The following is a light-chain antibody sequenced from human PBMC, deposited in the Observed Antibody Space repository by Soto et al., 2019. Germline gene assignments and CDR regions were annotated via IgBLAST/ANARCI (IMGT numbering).Light chain of an antibody. V-gene: IGLV6-57*04. CDR1: SGSIASNY. J-gene: IGLJ2*01. CDR2: EDN. Sequence: NFMLTQPHSVSEYPGKTVTISCTRSSGSIASNYVQWYQQRPGSAPTTVICEDNQRPSGVPDRFSGSIDSSSNSASLTISGLKTEDEADYYCQSYDSSNVVFGGGTKLTVL. CDR3: QSYDSSNVV.